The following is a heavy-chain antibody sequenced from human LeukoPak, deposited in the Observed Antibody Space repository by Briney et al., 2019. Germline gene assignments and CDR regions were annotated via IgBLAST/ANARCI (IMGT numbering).Heavy chain of an antibody. CDR2: INHSGST. CDR1: GGSTSSGGYY. D-gene: IGHD3-22*01. CDR3: ARGRKFITYYYDSSGYCDY. J-gene: IGHJ4*02. V-gene: IGHV4-30-2*01. Sequence: SQTLSLTCTVSGGSTSSGGYYWSWIRQPPGKGLEWIGEINHSGSTNYNPSLKSRVTISVDTSKNQFSLKLCSVTAADTAVYYCARGRKFITYYYDSSGYCDYWGQGTLVTVSS.